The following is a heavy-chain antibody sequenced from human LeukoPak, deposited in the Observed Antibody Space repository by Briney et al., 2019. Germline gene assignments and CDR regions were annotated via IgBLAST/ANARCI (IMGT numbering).Heavy chain of an antibody. Sequence: GGSLRLSCEASGFXFDEYGMYWVRQAPGKGLEWVSLISGDGGSTFYADSVKGRFTISRDNSKNSLYLQMNRLRTEDTALYYCAKDQWQAGGFDYWGQGTLVTVSS. D-gene: IGHD6-19*01. V-gene: IGHV3-43*02. CDR1: GFXFDEYG. CDR3: AKDQWQAGGFDY. CDR2: ISGDGGST. J-gene: IGHJ4*02.